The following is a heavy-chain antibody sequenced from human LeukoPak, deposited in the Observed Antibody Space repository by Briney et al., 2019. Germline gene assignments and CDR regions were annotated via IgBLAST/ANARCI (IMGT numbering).Heavy chain of an antibody. D-gene: IGHD6-13*01. CDR3: ARDSGIAAAGTVFDY. CDR2: INSDGSST. V-gene: IGHV3-74*01. J-gene: IGHJ4*02. CDR1: GFTFSSYW. Sequence: PGGSLRLSCAASGFTFSSYWMHWVRQAPGKGLVWVSRINSDGSSTSYADSAKGRFTISRDNAKNTLYLQMNSLRAEDTAVYYCARDSGIAAAGTVFDYWGQGTLVTVSS.